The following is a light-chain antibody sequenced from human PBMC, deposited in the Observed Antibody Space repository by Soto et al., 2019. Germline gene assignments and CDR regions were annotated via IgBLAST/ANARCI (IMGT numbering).Light chain of an antibody. CDR3: QQYGSSPPFT. Sequence: EIVLTQSPGTLSLSPGERATLSCRASQSVSSSYLAWYQQKPGQAPRLLIYGASSRGTGSPDRFSGSGSGTEFTLTISRLEPEDFAVYYCQQYGSSPPFTFGPGTKVDIK. J-gene: IGKJ3*01. CDR1: QSVSSSY. CDR2: GAS. V-gene: IGKV3-20*01.